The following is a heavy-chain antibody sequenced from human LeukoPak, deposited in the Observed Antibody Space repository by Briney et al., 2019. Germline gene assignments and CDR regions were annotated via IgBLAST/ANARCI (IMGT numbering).Heavy chain of an antibody. J-gene: IGHJ4*02. CDR3: ARVGAVVAASFDY. Sequence: PSETLSLTCTVSGYSISSGYYWGWIRQPPGKGLEWIGYIYYSGSTNYNPSLKSRVTISVDTSKNQFSLKLSSVTAADTAVYYCARVGAVVAASFDYWGQGTLVTVSS. CDR1: GYSISSGYY. D-gene: IGHD2-15*01. V-gene: IGHV4-61*01. CDR2: IYYSGST.